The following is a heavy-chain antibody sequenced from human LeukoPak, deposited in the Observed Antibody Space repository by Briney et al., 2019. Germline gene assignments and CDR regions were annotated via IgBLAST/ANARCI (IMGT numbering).Heavy chain of an antibody. CDR1: GGTFSSYA. CDR3: ARGEGITGTTLPFDY. CDR2: IIPIFGTA. Sequence: GASVKVSCKASGGTFSSYAISWVRQAPGQGLEWMGGIIPIFGTANYAQKFQGRVTITTDESTSTAYMELSSLRSEDTAVYYCARGEGITGTTLPFDYWGQGTLVTVSS. J-gene: IGHJ4*02. D-gene: IGHD1-7*01. V-gene: IGHV1-69*05.